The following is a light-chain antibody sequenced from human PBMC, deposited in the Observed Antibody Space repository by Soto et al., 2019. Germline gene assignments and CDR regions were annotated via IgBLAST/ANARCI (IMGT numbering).Light chain of an antibody. Sequence: IVVAAFSTTPSLSSGGRAPLFCRASQSVSSNLAWYQQKPGQAPRLLIYGASTRATGIPARFSGSGSGTEFTLTISSLQSEDFAVYYCQQYNNWPLTFGGGTKVDIK. J-gene: IGKJ4*01. CDR3: QQYNNWPLT. CDR1: QSVSSN. CDR2: GAS. V-gene: IGKV3-15*01.